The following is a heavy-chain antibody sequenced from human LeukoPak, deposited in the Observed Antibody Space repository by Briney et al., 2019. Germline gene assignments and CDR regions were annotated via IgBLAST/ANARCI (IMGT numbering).Heavy chain of an antibody. Sequence: ASVKVSCKASGHTFTSYDIYWVRQATGQGLEWMGWMNPNSGNTGYAQKFQGRVSMTRNTSISTAYMDLSSLRSEDTAVYYCARKGRNSSGWFPFDYWGQGSLVTVSS. J-gene: IGHJ4*02. CDR3: ARKGRNSSGWFPFDY. CDR2: MNPNSGNT. V-gene: IGHV1-8*01. D-gene: IGHD6-19*01. CDR1: GHTFTSYD.